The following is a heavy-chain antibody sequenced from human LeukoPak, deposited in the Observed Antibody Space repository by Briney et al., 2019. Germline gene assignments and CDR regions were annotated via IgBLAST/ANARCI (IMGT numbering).Heavy chain of an antibody. J-gene: IGHJ6*02. V-gene: IGHV4-59*10. CDR2: IYTSGST. CDR1: GGSISSYY. CDR3: ARGIVVVVAATPYYYGMDV. D-gene: IGHD2-15*01. Sequence: SETLSLTCAVYGGSISSYYWSWIRQPAGKGLEWIGRIYTSGSTNYNPSLKSRVTMSVDTSKNQFSLKLSSVAAADTAVYYCARGIVVVVAATPYYYGMDVWGQGTTVTVSS.